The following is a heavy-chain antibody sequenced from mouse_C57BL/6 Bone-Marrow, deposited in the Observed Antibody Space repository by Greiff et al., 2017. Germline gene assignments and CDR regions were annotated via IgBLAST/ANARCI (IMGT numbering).Heavy chain of an antibody. CDR3: ASRYYYYGFDY. CDR1: EYEFPSHD. Sequence: EVKLMESGGGLVQPGESLKLSCESNEYEFPSHDMSWVRKTPEKRLELVAAINSDGGSTYYPDTMERRFIISRDNTKKTLYLQMSSLRSEDTALYYCASRYYYYGFDYWGQGTTLTVSS. V-gene: IGHV5-2*03. CDR2: INSDGGST. J-gene: IGHJ2*01. D-gene: IGHD1-1*01.